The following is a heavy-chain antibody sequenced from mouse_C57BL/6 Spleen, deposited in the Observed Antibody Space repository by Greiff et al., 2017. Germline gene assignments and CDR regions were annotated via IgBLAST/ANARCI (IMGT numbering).Heavy chain of an antibody. CDR1: GYTFTDYN. CDR3: ARKGYYGSSYVNWYYDV. V-gene: IGHV1-18*01. J-gene: IGHJ1*03. CDR2: INPNNGGT. D-gene: IGHD1-1*01. Sequence: EVQVVESGPELVKPGASVKIPCKASGYTFTDYNMDWVKQSHGKSLEWIGDINPNNGGTIYNQKFKGKATLTVDKSSSTAYMELRSLTSEDTAVYYCARKGYYGSSYVNWYYDVWGTGTTVTVSS.